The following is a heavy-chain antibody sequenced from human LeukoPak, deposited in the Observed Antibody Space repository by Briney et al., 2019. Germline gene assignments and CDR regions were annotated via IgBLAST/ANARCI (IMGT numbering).Heavy chain of an antibody. CDR1: GGSISSYY. J-gene: IGHJ4*02. V-gene: IGHV4-59*01. D-gene: IGHD5-18*01. CDR3: ATGYSYGYNY. Sequence: PSETLSLTCTVSGGSISSYYWSWIRQPPGKGLEWIGYIYYSGSTNYNPSLKSRVTISVDTSKNQFSLKLSSVTAEDTAVYYCATGYSYGYNYWGQGTLVTVSS. CDR2: IYYSGST.